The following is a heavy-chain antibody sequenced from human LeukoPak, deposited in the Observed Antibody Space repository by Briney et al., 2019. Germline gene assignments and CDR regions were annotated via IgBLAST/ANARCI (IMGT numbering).Heavy chain of an antibody. Sequence: ASVKVSCKASGYTFTGYYMHWVRQAPGQGLEWMGWINPNSGGTNYAQKFQGRVTMTRDTSISTAYMELSRLRSDDTAVYYCATENVVGATGPGHWGQGTLVTVSS. D-gene: IGHD1-26*01. V-gene: IGHV1-2*02. CDR2: INPNSGGT. CDR3: ATENVVGATGPGH. CDR1: GYTFTGYY. J-gene: IGHJ4*02.